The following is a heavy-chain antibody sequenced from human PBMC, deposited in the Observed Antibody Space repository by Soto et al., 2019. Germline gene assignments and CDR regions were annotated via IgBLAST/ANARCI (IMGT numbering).Heavy chain of an antibody. Sequence: SVRVSCKASGGTFSSYAISWVRQAPGQGLEWMGGIIPIFGTANYAQKFQGRVTITADESTSTAYMELSSLRSEDTAVYYCARGGAGITMVRGVIITSPNWFDPWGQGTLVTVSS. CDR2: IIPIFGTA. J-gene: IGHJ5*02. V-gene: IGHV1-69*13. CDR1: GGTFSSYA. CDR3: ARGGAGITMVRGVIITSPNWFDP. D-gene: IGHD3-10*01.